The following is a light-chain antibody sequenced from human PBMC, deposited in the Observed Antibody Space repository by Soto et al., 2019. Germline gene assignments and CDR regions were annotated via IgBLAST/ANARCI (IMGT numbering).Light chain of an antibody. CDR1: QDISNS. CDR2: AAS. CDR3: QKYNSAPLT. Sequence: DIQMTQSPSSLSASVGDRVTITCRASQDISNSLAWYQQKPGKVPKVLIYAASILQSGVPARFSGSGSATDFPLTISSLQPEDVATYYCQKYNSAPLTFGGGTKVEI. J-gene: IGKJ4*01. V-gene: IGKV1-27*01.